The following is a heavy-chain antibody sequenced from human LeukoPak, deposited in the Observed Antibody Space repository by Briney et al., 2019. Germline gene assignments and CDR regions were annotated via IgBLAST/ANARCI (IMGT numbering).Heavy chain of an antibody. CDR1: GGSISSGGYY. J-gene: IGHJ4*02. CDR2: IYYSGST. Sequence: SGTLSLTCTVSGGSISSGGYYWSWIRQHPGKGLEWIGYIYYSGSTYYNSSLKSRVTISVDTSKNQFSLKLSSVTAADTAVYYCARHARDFDYYDSSGYFSYWGQGTLVTVSS. D-gene: IGHD3-22*01. CDR3: ARHARDFDYYDSSGYFSY. V-gene: IGHV4-39*01.